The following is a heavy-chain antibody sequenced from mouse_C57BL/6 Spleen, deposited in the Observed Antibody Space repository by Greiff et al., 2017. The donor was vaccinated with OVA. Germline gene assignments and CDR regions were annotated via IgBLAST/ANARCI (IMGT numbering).Heavy chain of an antibody. D-gene: IGHD2-4*01. CDR1: GYAFSSYW. CDR2: IYPGDGDT. J-gene: IGHJ4*01. Sequence: QVQLKQSGAELVKPGASVKISCKASGYAFSSYWMNWVKQRPGKGLEWIGQIYPGDGDTNYNGKFKGKATLTADKSSSTAYMQLSSLTSEDSAVYFCARWGEGLRQDYYAMDYWGQETSAPVPS. V-gene: IGHV1-80*01. CDR3: ARWGEGLRQDYYAMDY.